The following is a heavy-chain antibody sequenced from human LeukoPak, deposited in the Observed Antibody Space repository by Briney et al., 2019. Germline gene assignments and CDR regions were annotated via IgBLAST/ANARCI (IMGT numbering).Heavy chain of an antibody. Sequence: SETLSLTCTVSGGSISSSSYYWGWIRQPPGKGLEWIGSIYYSGSTYYNPSLKSRVTISVDTSKNQFSLKLSSVTAADTAVYYCVARYYGSGATQDYMDVWGKGTTVTVSS. V-gene: IGHV4-39*07. CDR3: VARYYGSGATQDYMDV. J-gene: IGHJ6*03. D-gene: IGHD3-10*01. CDR2: IYYSGST. CDR1: GGSISSSSYY.